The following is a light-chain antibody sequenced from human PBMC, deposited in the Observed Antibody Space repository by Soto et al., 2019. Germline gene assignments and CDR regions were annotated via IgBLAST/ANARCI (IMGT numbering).Light chain of an antibody. Sequence: DIQMTQSPSTLSASVGDRVTITCRASQSISSWLAWYQQKPGKAPKLLIYDASILESGVPSRFSGSGSGTEFTLAISSLQPDDFATYYCQQYNSYPWTFGHGTKVEIK. CDR3: QQYNSYPWT. CDR2: DAS. CDR1: QSISSW. V-gene: IGKV1-5*01. J-gene: IGKJ1*01.